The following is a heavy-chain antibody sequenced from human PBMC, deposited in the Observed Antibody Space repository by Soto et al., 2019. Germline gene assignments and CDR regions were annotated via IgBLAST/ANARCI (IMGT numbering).Heavy chain of an antibody. Sequence: ASVKVSCKASGYTFTSYGISWVRQAPGQGLEWMGWISAYNGKTNYAQKLQGRVNMTTDTSTSTAYMELRSLRSDDTAVYYCARDRGITMTFYGMDVWGQGTTVTVSS. V-gene: IGHV1-18*01. CDR1: GYTFTSYG. CDR2: ISAYNGKT. D-gene: IGHD3-22*01. J-gene: IGHJ6*02. CDR3: ARDRGITMTFYGMDV.